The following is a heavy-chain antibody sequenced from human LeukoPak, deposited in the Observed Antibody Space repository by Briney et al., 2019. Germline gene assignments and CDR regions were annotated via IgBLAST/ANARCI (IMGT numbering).Heavy chain of an antibody. CDR1: GFTFRDYY. CDR2: IPSTSSYT. Sequence: GGSLRLSCVASGFTFRDYYMSWLRQAPGKGLEWVSYIPSTSSYTSYADSVKGRFTISRYNAKNSLYLQMNSLRAEDTAVYYCARAANTAAGTPTLAIDYWGQGTLVTVSS. J-gene: IGHJ4*02. CDR3: ARAANTAAGTPTLAIDY. D-gene: IGHD6-13*01. V-gene: IGHV3-11*05.